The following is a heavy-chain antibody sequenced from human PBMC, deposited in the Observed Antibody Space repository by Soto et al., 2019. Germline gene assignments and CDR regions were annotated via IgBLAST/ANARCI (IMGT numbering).Heavy chain of an antibody. CDR1: VCIFENFG. CDR2: ISGSGFKK. J-gene: IGHJ5*02. Sequence: SVGSLRLSCASSVCIFENFGMSCVRQSPGKWLEWISSISGSGFKKYYADSVKGRFTISRDNSKSTVYLELNNLSAEDTAVYHCAKNQGVELVPIANVDWFEPWGQGSVVTVS. CDR3: AKNQGVELVPIANVDWFEP. V-gene: IGHV3-23*01. D-gene: IGHD1-26*01.